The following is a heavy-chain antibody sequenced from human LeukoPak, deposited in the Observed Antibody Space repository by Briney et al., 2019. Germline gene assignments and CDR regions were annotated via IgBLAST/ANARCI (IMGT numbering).Heavy chain of an antibody. Sequence: ASVKVSRKASGYTFTSYYMHWVRQAPGQGLEWMGIINPSGGSTSYAQKFQGRVTMTRDTSTSTVYMELSSLRSEDTAVYYCARDFSPSSYYYDIVGQTSDYWGQGTLVTVSS. J-gene: IGHJ4*02. CDR2: INPSGGST. V-gene: IGHV1-46*01. CDR3: ARDFSPSSYYYDIVGQTSDY. D-gene: IGHD3-22*01. CDR1: GYTFTSYY.